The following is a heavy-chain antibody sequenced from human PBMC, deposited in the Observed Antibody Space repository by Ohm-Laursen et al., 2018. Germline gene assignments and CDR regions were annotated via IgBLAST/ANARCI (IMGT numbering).Heavy chain of an antibody. Sequence: SETLSLTCTVSGGSISSYYWSWIRQPPGKGLEWIGYIYYSGSTNYNPSLKSRVTISVDTSKNQFSLKLSSVTAADTAVYYCAHTYTWCYFADWGQGTLVTVSS. J-gene: IGHJ4*02. D-gene: IGHD2-8*02. V-gene: IGHV4-59*12. CDR3: AHTYTWCYFAD. CDR1: GGSISSYY. CDR2: IYYSGST.